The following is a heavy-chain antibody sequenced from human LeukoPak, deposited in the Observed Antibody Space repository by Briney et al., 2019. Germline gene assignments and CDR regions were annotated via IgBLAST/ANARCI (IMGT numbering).Heavy chain of an antibody. CDR3: AKGSYYDSSGSFYFDY. CDR1: GFTFSSYA. D-gene: IGHD3-22*01. CDR2: ISGSGDNT. V-gene: IGHV3-23*01. J-gene: IGHJ4*02. Sequence: PGGSLRPSCAASGFTFSSYAMSWVRQAPGKGLEWVSGISGSGDNTYYAVSVKGRFTISRDNSKNTLYVQVNSLGTEDTAAYYCAKGSYYDSSGSFYFDYWGQGTLVTVSS.